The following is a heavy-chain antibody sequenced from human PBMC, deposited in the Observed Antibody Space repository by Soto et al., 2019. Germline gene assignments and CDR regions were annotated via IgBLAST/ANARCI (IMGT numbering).Heavy chain of an antibody. CDR2: ISSNGGST. J-gene: IGHJ6*02. CDR3: VKDPASSSWFHGMDV. V-gene: IGHV3-64D*06. CDR1: GFTFSSYA. Sequence: LRLSCSASGFTFSSYAMHWVRQAPGKGLEYVSAISSNGGSTYYADSVKGRFTISRDNSKNTLYLQMSSLRAEDTAVYYCVKDPASSSWFHGMDVWGQGTTVTVSS. D-gene: IGHD6-13*01.